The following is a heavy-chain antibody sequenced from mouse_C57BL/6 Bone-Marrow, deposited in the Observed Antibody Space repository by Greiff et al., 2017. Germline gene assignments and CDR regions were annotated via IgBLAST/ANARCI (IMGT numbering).Heavy chain of an antibody. CDR1: GFNIKDDY. CDR3: TNYGSSFYFHY. D-gene: IGHD1-1*01. V-gene: IGHV14-4*01. CDR2: IDPENGDT. J-gene: IGHJ2*01. Sequence: VQLQQSGAELVRPGASVKLSCTASGFNIKDDYMHWVKQRPEQGLEWIGWIDPENGDTEYASKFQGKATITADTSSNTAYLQLSLLTSEDTAVYYCTNYGSSFYFHYWGQGTTLTVSS.